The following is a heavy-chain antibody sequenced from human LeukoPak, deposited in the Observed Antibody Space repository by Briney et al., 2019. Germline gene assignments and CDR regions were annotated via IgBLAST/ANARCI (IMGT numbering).Heavy chain of an antibody. CDR1: GFTFSSYA. Sequence: GGSLRLSCAASGFTFSSYAMSWVRQTPGKGLEWVSAIGGSGGSTYYADSVKGRFTISRDNSKNTLYLQMNSLRAEDTAVYYCAKGRVYYYGSGSYTYYFDYWGQGTLVTVSS. J-gene: IGHJ4*02. CDR2: IGGSGGST. CDR3: AKGRVYYYGSGSYTYYFDY. D-gene: IGHD3-10*01. V-gene: IGHV3-23*01.